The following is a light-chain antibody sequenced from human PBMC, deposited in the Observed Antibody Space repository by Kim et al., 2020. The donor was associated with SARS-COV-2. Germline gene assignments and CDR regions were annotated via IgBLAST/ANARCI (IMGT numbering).Light chain of an antibody. V-gene: IGKV1-5*01. J-gene: IGKJ1*01. CDR1: QTLSGR. CDR3: QHRKT. Sequence: STLSASVVDRVTITCRASQTLSGRLAWYQQKPGKAPKLLIFDASTLESGVPSRCRGSGSGTDFILTISSLQPDDSATYYCQHRKTFGQGTKVDIK. CDR2: DAS.